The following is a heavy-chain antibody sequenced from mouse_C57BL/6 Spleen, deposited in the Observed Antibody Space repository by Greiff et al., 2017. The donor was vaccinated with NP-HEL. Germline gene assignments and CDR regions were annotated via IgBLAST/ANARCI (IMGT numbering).Heavy chain of an antibody. Sequence: QVQLQQPGAELVMPGASVKLSCKASGYTFTSYWMHWVKQRPGQGLEWIGEIDPSDSYTNYNQKFKGKSTLTVDKSSSTAYMQLSSLTSEDAAVYYYARPGTDAAMDYWGQGTSVTVSS. CDR3: ARPGTDAAMDY. CDR2: IDPSDSYT. CDR1: GYTFTSYW. J-gene: IGHJ4*01. V-gene: IGHV1-69*01. D-gene: IGHD4-1*01.